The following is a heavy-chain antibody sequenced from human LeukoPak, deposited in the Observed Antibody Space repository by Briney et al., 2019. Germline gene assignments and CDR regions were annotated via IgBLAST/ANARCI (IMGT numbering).Heavy chain of an antibody. J-gene: IGHJ6*03. D-gene: IGHD6-19*01. Sequence: GGSLRLSCAASGFTFSSYWMNWVRQAPGKGLEWVSYISSSGSIIYYADSVKGRFTISRDNAKNSLYLQMNSLRAEDTAVYYCARDPAAGHYYYYMDVWGKGTTVTISS. CDR3: ARDPAAGHYYYYMDV. CDR1: GFTFSSYW. CDR2: ISSSGSII. V-gene: IGHV3-48*04.